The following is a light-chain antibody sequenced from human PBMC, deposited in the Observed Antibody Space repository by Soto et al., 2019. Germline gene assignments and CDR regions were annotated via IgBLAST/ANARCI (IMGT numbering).Light chain of an antibody. CDR1: QNVNKW. Sequence: DLQMTQSPSTLSASVGDRVTITCRARQNVNKWSAWFRQKPGKVPKLLIVDASTLKTGVPSRSGGGGSGTEVTHTISGLQPDDLATYYCQQYNSYSPWTFGPGTKVAI. V-gene: IGKV1-5*01. J-gene: IGKJ1*01. CDR3: QQYNSYSPWT. CDR2: DAS.